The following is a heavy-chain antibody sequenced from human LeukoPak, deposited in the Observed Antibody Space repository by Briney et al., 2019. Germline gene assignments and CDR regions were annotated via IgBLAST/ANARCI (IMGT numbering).Heavy chain of an antibody. CDR2: IYYSGST. D-gene: IGHD5-24*01. CDR1: GGSISSYY. J-gene: IGHJ4*02. V-gene: IGHV4-39*01. Sequence: SETLSLTCTVSGGSISSYYWSWIRQPPGKGLEWIGSIYYSGSTYYNPSLKSRVTISVDTSKNQFSLKLSSVTAADTAVYYCARRWLYFDYWGQGTLVTVSS. CDR3: ARRWLYFDY.